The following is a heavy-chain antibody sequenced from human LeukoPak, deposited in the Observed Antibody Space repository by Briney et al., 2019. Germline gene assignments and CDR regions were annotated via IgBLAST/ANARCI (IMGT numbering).Heavy chain of an antibody. CDR2: ISGSATST. CDR3: AKDGSSSWYGYYFDS. V-gene: IGHV3-23*01. D-gene: IGHD6-13*01. J-gene: IGHJ4*02. CDR1: GFTFSNFA. Sequence: GGSLRLSCAASGFTFSNFAVSWVRQAPGKGPEWVSAISGSATSTYHADSVKDRFTISRDNSKSTLYLQINSLRAEDTAIYYCAKDGSSSWYGYYFDSWGQGTLVTVSS.